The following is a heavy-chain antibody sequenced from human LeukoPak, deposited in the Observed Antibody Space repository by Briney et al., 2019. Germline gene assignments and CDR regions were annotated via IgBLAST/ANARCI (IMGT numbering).Heavy chain of an antibody. V-gene: IGHV4-61*10. CDR1: GGSISSGSYY. CDR3: ARNLVPEQLVLNF. J-gene: IGHJ4*02. CDR2: IYTSGNT. Sequence: SETLSLTCTVSGGSISSGSYYWSWIRQPAGKGLEWIGCIYTSGNTNYNPSLKSRVTMSVDTSKNQFSLNLKSVTPEDTAVYYCARNLVPEQLVLNFWGQGTLVTVSS. D-gene: IGHD6-13*01.